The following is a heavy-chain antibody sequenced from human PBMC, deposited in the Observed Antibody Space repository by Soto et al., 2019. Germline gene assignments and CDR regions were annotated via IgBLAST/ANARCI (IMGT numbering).Heavy chain of an antibody. D-gene: IGHD3-22*01. CDR1: GGTFSSYA. J-gene: IGHJ3*02. CDR3: ARSSPPLSRITMIVVVPGAFDI. V-gene: IGHV1-69*06. CDR2: IIPIFGTA. Sequence: ASVKVSCKASGGTFSSYAISWVRQAPGQGLEWMGGIIPIFGTANYAQKFQGRVTITADKSTSTAYMELSSLRSEDTAVYYCARSSPPLSRITMIVVVPGAFDIWCQGPMVTVSS.